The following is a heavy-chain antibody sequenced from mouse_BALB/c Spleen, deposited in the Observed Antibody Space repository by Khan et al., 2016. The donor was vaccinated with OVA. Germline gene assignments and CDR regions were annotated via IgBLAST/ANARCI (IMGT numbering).Heavy chain of an antibody. D-gene: IGHD1-3*01. CDR2: ILAGGST. CDR1: GFSLTSYG. CDR3: GRVGDI. Sequence: QVQLKESGPGLVAPSQSLSITCTVSGFSLTSYGVHWVRQPPGKGLEWLGVILAGGSTHYNSALMSRLSLRQDNSKRQVFVKRNRTQADDTAMYYCGRVGDIWGQGTTVTVSS. J-gene: IGHJ2*01. V-gene: IGHV2-9*02.